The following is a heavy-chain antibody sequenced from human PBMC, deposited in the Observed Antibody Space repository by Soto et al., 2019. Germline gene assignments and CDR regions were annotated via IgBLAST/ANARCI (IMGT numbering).Heavy chain of an antibody. J-gene: IGHJ4*02. Sequence: SETLSLTCAVYGGSFSGDYWSWIRQPPGKGLEWIGEINHSGSTNYNPSLKSRVTISVDTSKNQFSLKLSSVTAADTAVYYCARGEYSSSLGFDYWGQGTLVTVSS. D-gene: IGHD6-6*01. CDR1: GGSFSGDY. CDR2: INHSGST. V-gene: IGHV4-34*01. CDR3: ARGEYSSSLGFDY.